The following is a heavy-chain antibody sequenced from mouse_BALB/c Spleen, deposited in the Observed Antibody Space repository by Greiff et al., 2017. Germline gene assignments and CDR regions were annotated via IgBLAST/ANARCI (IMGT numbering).Heavy chain of an antibody. D-gene: IGHD1-1*01. CDR3: TRFTTVAPYAMDY. J-gene: IGHJ4*01. CDR2: IYPSDSYT. V-gene: IGHV1-69*02. Sequence: QVQLHQPGAELVRPGASVKLSCKASGYTFTSYWINWVKQRPGQGLEWIGNIYPSDSYTNYNQKFKDKATLTVDKSSSTAYMQLSSPTSEDSAVYYCTRFTTVAPYAMDYWGQGTSVTVSS. CDR1: GYTFTSYW.